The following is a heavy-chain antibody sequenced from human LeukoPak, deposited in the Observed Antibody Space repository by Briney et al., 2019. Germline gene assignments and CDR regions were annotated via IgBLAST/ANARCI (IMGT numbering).Heavy chain of an antibody. J-gene: IGHJ4*02. Sequence: SGPSLLKPTPTLTLTCTFSGFSLPTRGVAVGWIRQPPGKALEWLSLIYWDDDKRYSASLKSRLTITKDTSKNQVVLTLTNMDPVDTATYYCAHRVIINGLYYDSSGYFDYWGRGTLVTVSS. D-gene: IGHD3-22*01. CDR1: GFSLPTRGVA. CDR2: IYWDDDK. V-gene: IGHV2-5*02. CDR3: AHRVIINGLYYDSSGYFDY.